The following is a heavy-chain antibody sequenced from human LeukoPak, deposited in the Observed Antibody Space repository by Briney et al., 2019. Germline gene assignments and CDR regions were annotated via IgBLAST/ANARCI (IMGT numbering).Heavy chain of an antibody. CDR2: IKQDGSEK. CDR1: GFTFSSDW. CDR3: ARVEKDDILTGYLDY. Sequence: PGGSLRLSCAASGFTFSSDWMSWVRQAPGKGLEWVANIKQDGSEKYYVDSVKGRFTISRYNAKNSLYLQMNSLRAEDTAVYYCARVEKDDILTGYLDYWGQGTLVTVSS. J-gene: IGHJ4*02. D-gene: IGHD3-9*01. V-gene: IGHV3-7*03.